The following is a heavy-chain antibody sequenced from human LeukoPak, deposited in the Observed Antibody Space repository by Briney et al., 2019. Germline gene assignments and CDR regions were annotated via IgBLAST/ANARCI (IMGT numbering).Heavy chain of an antibody. CDR1: GGTFSSYA. CDR3: ARVLVGAAGWFDP. Sequence: SVKVSCKASGGTFSSYAISWVRQAPGQGLEWMGRIIPIPGIANYAQKFQGRVTITADKSTSTAYMELSSLRSEDTAVYYCARVLVGAAGWFDPWGQGTLVTVSS. V-gene: IGHV1-69*04. D-gene: IGHD1-26*01. CDR2: IIPIPGIA. J-gene: IGHJ5*02.